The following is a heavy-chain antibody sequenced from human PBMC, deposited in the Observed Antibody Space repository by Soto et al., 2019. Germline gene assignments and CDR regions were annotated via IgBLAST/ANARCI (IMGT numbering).Heavy chain of an antibody. D-gene: IGHD6-6*01. Sequence: GASVKVSCKVSVYTLTELSMHWVRQAPGKGLEWLGGFDPEDGETIYAQKFQGRVTMTEDTSTDTAYMELSSLRSEDTAVYYCATEYSSSAGAFDIWGQGTMVTVSS. J-gene: IGHJ3*02. CDR2: FDPEDGET. CDR3: ATEYSSSAGAFDI. V-gene: IGHV1-24*01. CDR1: VYTLTELS.